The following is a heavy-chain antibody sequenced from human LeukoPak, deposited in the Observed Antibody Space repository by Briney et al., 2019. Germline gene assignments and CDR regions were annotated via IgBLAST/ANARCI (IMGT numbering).Heavy chain of an antibody. CDR1: GFTISSNY. D-gene: IGHD3-10*01. CDR2: IYIGGST. Sequence: GGSLRLSCAASGFTISSNYMSWVRHAPGKGLERGSVIYIGGSTYYSDYAKGRFTISRHNSKNTLYLQMNSLRAEVTAVYYCARSFGELLLPYYYYGIDVWGQGTTITVSS. CDR3: ARSFGELLLPYYYYGIDV. V-gene: IGHV3-53*04. J-gene: IGHJ6*02.